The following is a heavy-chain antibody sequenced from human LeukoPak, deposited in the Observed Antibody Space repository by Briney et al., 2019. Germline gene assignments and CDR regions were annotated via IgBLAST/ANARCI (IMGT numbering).Heavy chain of an antibody. CDR3: AELGITMIGGV. V-gene: IGHV3-21*01. D-gene: IGHD3-10*02. Sequence: PGGSLRLSCAASGFTLSSHGMNWVRQAPGKGLEWLSGVSPPGGGTYYADSVKGRFAISRDNAKNSLYLQMNSLRAEDTAVYYCAELGITMIGGVWGKGTTVTVSS. CDR2: VSPPGGGT. CDR1: GFTLSSHG. J-gene: IGHJ6*04.